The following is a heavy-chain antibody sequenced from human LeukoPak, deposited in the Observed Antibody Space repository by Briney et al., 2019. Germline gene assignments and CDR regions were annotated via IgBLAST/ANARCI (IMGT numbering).Heavy chain of an antibody. CDR1: GGSFSGYY. D-gene: IGHD1-26*01. J-gene: IGHJ3*02. Sequence: SETLSLTXAVYGGSFSGYYWSWIRQPPGKGLEWIGEINHSGSTNYNPSLKSRVTISVDTSKNQFSLKLSSVTAADTAVYYCARRPGNSGSYLGAFDIWGQGTMVTVSS. CDR2: INHSGST. CDR3: ARRPGNSGSYLGAFDI. V-gene: IGHV4-34*01.